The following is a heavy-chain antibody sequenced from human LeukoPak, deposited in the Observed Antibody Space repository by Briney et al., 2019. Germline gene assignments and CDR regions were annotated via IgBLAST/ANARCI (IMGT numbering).Heavy chain of an antibody. CDR1: GYTFTGYY. Sequence: ASVKVSCKASGYTFTGYYMHWVRQAPGQGLEWMGRINPNSGGTNYAQKFQGRVTMTRDTSISTAYMELSRLRSDDTAVYCCARAREYYYDSSGLDYWGQGTLVTVSS. V-gene: IGHV1-2*06. J-gene: IGHJ4*02. D-gene: IGHD3-22*01. CDR3: ARAREYYYDSSGLDY. CDR2: INPNSGGT.